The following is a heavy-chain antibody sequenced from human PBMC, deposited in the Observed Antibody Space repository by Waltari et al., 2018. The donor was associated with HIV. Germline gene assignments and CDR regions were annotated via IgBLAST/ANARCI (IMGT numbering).Heavy chain of an antibody. CDR3: ARAVITMIVVVTEKTSLNWFDP. D-gene: IGHD3-22*01. CDR1: GGSISSGGYY. J-gene: IGHJ5*02. Sequence: QVQMQESGPGLVKPSQTLSLTCTVSGGSISSGGYYWSWIRQHPGKGLEWIGYIYYSGGTYYNPSLKSRVTISVDTSKNQFSLKLSSVTAADTAVYYCARAVITMIVVVTEKTSLNWFDPWGQGTLVTVSS. CDR2: IYYSGGT. V-gene: IGHV4-31*03.